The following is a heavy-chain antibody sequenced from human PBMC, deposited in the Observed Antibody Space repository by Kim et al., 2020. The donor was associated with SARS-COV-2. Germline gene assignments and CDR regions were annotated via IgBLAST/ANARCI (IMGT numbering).Heavy chain of an antibody. CDR3: ARVYSSSHRGMDV. Sequence: YAVSVKSRITINPDTSKNQFSLQLNSVTPEDTAVYYCARVYSSSHRGMDVWGQGTTVTVSS. D-gene: IGHD6-13*01. J-gene: IGHJ6*02. V-gene: IGHV6-1*01.